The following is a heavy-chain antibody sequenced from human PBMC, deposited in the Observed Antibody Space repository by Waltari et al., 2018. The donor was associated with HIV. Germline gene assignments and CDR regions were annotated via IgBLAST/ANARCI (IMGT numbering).Heavy chain of an antibody. CDR2: INPHRGGT. CDR3: ARAYLGAAYYFDF. D-gene: IGHD2-15*01. J-gene: IGHJ4*02. CDR1: GYTFTDYY. V-gene: IGHV1-2*04. Sequence: QVQLVQSGAEVRKPGASVKVSCRASGYTFTDYYLHWVRQAPGQGLEGRGWINPHRGGTNYAQKFQGWVTMTRDTSISTAYMELSGLKSDDTALYYCARAYLGAAYYFDFWGQGTLVTVSS.